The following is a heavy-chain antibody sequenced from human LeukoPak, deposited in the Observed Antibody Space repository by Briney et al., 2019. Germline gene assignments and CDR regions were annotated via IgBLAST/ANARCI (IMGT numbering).Heavy chain of an antibody. Sequence: PGRSLRLSCVASGFTFSRCAMHWVRQAPGKGLEWVANIKQDGSEQYYVDSLRGRFTITRDNAKNSLDLQMNSLRAEDTAVYYCARRVYSSSWYGGLDYWGQGTLVTVSS. V-gene: IGHV3-7*03. CDR2: IKQDGSEQ. CDR1: GFTFSRCA. CDR3: ARRVYSSSWYGGLDY. J-gene: IGHJ4*02. D-gene: IGHD6-13*01.